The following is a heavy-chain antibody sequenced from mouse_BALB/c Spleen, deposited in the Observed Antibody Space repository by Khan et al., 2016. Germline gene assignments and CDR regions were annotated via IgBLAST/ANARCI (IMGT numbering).Heavy chain of an antibody. CDR3: TRVDTTGYACVAY. D-gene: IGHD3-2*01. J-gene: IGHJ3*01. Sequence: VQLKQSGTVLARPGASVKMSCKASGYTFSNYWMHWMKQRPGQGLEWIGVIYPGNTDATYNQNFKGKAELTAVASTSTAYMELSSLTNDDSAVYYCTRVDTTGYACVAYWGQGTLVTVSA. V-gene: IGHV1-5*01. CDR1: GYTFSNYW. CDR2: IYPGNTDA.